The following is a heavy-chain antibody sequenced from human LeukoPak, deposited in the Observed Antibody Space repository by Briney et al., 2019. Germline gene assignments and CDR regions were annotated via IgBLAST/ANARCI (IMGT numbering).Heavy chain of an antibody. CDR1: GFTFSSYS. V-gene: IGHV3-21*01. Sequence: PGGSLRLSCAASGFTFSSYSMNWVRQAPGKGLEWVSSISSSSSYIYYADSVKGRFTISRDNAKNSLYLQMNSLRAEDTAVYYCARDLPGCSSTSCEDRYWGQGTLVTVSS. CDR3: ARDLPGCSSTSCEDRY. J-gene: IGHJ4*02. CDR2: ISSSSSYI. D-gene: IGHD2-2*01.